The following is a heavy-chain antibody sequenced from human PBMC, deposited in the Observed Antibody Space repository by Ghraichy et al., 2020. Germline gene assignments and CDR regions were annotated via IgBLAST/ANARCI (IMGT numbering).Heavy chain of an antibody. J-gene: IGHJ4*02. CDR1: GGSIRSYY. V-gene: IGHV4-59*01. Sequence: SETLSLTCTVSGGSIRSYYWSWIRQPPGKGLEWIGYIYYSGSTNYNPSLKSRVTISVDTSKNQFSLKLSSVTAADTAVYYCARHIVVVTADLIDYWGQGTLVTVSS. D-gene: IGHD2-21*02. CDR3: ARHIVVVTADLIDY. CDR2: IYYSGST.